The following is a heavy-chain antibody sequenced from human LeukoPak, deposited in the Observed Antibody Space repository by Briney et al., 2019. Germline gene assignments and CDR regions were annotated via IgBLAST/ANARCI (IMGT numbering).Heavy chain of an antibody. Sequence: ASVKVSCKASGYTFTSYDINWVRQATGRGLEWMGWMNPNSGNTGYAQKFQGRVTMTRNTSISTAYMELSSLRSEDTAVYYCARAVRYCSSTSCTNWFDPWGQGTLVTVSS. CDR1: GYTFTSYD. J-gene: IGHJ5*02. V-gene: IGHV1-8*01. CDR2: MNPNSGNT. D-gene: IGHD2-2*01. CDR3: ARAVRYCSSTSCTNWFDP.